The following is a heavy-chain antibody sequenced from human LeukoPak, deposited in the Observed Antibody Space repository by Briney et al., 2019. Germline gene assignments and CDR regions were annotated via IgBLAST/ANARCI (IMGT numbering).Heavy chain of an antibody. Sequence: GGSLRLSCAASGFTFSSYSVNWVRQAPGKGLEWISYISSSSTTKYYADSVKGRFTISRDNAKKSLFLQMNSLRDEDTAVYYCARGGEYFQHWGQGTLVTVSS. V-gene: IGHV3-48*02. D-gene: IGHD1-26*01. CDR1: GFTFSSYS. J-gene: IGHJ1*01. CDR2: ISSSSTTK. CDR3: ARGGEYFQH.